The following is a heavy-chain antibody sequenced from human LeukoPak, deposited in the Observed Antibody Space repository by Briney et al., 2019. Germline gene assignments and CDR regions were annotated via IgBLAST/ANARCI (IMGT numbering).Heavy chain of an antibody. D-gene: IGHD6-13*01. V-gene: IGHV4-34*01. CDR3: AKKAAAGKGFDS. CDR2: INHSGST. J-gene: IGHJ4*02. CDR1: GGSFSGYY. Sequence: PSETLSLTCAVYGGSFSGYYWSWIRQPPGKGLEWIGEINHSGSTNYNPSLKSRVTISVDTSKNQFSLKLSSVTAADTAVYYCAKKAAAGKGFDSWGQGILVTVS.